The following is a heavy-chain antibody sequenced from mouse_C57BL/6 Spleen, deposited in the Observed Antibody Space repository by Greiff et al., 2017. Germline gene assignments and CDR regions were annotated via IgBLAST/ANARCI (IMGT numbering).Heavy chain of an antibody. D-gene: IGHD2-2*01. J-gene: IGHJ2*01. CDR1: GYAFTNYL. CDR2: LNPGSGGT. Sequence: VQLQQSGAELVRPGTSVKVSCKASGYAFTNYLIEWVKQRPGQGLEWIGVLNPGSGGTTYNEKFKGKATLTADKYSSTAYMQLSSLTSEDSAVYFCAPGSYYFDYWGQGTTLTVSS. V-gene: IGHV1-54*01. CDR3: APGSYYFDY.